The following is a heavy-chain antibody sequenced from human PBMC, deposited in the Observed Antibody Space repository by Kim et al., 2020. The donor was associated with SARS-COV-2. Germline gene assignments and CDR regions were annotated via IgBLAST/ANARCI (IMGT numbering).Heavy chain of an antibody. J-gene: IGHJ6*02. CDR3: AKDTVITFGGVIVIGFYDDCMDV. D-gene: IGHD3-16*02. V-gene: IGHV3-23*01. CDR2: ISGSGGST. CDR1: GFTFSSYA. Sequence: GGSLRLSCAASGFTFSSYAMSWVRQAPGKGLEWVSAISGSGGSTYYADSVKGRFTISRDNSKNTQYLQMNSLRAEDMAVYYCAKDTVITFGGVIVIGFYDDCMDVWGQGTTVTVSS.